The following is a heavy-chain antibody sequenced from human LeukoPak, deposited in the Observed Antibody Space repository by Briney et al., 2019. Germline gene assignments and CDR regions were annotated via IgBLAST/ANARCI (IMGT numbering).Heavy chain of an antibody. Sequence: SETLSLTCAVYGGSFSGYYWSWIRQPPGKGLEWIGEINYRGSTNYNPSLKSRVTISVDTSKNQFSLKLSSVTAADTAVYYCASDTAMLNFFDYWGQGTLVTVSS. V-gene: IGHV4-34*01. J-gene: IGHJ4*02. CDR1: GGSFSGYY. CDR3: ASDTAMLNFFDY. D-gene: IGHD5-18*01. CDR2: INYRGST.